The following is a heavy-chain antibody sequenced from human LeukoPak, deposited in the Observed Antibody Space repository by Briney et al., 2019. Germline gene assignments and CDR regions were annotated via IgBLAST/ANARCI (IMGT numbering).Heavy chain of an antibody. V-gene: IGHV1-2*02. CDR3: ARAHYDFWSGYYTYYYYGMDV. CDR1: GYTFTGYY. J-gene: IGHJ6*02. CDR2: INPNSCGT. Sequence: ASVKVSCKASGYTFTGYYMHWVRQAPGQGLEWMGWINPNSCGTNYAQKFQGRVTMTRDTSISTAYMELSRLRSDDTAVYYCARAHYDFWSGYYTYYYYGMDVWGQGTTVTVSS. D-gene: IGHD3-3*01.